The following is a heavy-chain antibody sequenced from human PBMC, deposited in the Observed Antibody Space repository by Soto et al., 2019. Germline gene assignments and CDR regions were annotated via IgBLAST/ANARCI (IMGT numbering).Heavy chain of an antibody. J-gene: IGHJ5*02. CDR2: INPNSGGA. Sequence: ASVKVSCRASGYTFTGYYMHWVRQAPGQGLEWMGWINPNSGGANYAQKFQGRVTMTRDTSISTAYMELSRLRSDATAVYYCAKSITGTTLITWGQGTLVTVSS. CDR1: GYTFTGYY. D-gene: IGHD1-20*01. CDR3: AKSITGTTLIT. V-gene: IGHV1-2*02.